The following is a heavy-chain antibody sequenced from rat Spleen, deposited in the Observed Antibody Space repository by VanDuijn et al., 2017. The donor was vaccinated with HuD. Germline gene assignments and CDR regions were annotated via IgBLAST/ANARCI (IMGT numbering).Heavy chain of an antibody. Sequence: VQLKESGPGLVQPSQTLSLTCTVSGFSLTNFGVTWVRQPPGKGLEWVASIRYDGITTYYRDSVRGRFTISSDNAKTTLYLQMNSLRSEDTATYYCASLTGGFDYWGQGVMVTVSS. CDR2: IRYDGITT. D-gene: IGHD1-4*01. V-gene: IGHV5-29*01. J-gene: IGHJ2*01. CDR3: ASLTGGFDY. CDR1: GFSLTNFG.